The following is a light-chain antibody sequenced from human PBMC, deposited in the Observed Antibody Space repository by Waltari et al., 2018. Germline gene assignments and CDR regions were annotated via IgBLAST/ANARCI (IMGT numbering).Light chain of an antibody. J-gene: IGLJ2*01. Sequence: SYVLTQPPSVSVAPGKTASITCGGNNIGSKSVHWYQQKPGQAPVLVVSDDSDRPSGIPERFSGSNSGNTATLTISRVEAGDEADYYCQVWDSSSDVVFGGGTKLTVL. V-gene: IGLV3-21*03. CDR3: QVWDSSSDVV. CDR1: NIGSKS. CDR2: DDS.